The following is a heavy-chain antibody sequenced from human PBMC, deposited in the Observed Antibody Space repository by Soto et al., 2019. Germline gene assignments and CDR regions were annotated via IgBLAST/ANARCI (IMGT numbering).Heavy chain of an antibody. Sequence: EVQLVESGGGLVKPGGSLRLSCAASGFTFSSYHMAWVRQAPGKGLEWVSSISSGSDFIYYADSVQGRFTISRDNAKNSLYLEMNSLRAEDTVVYYCARRIQLDGPDFWGQGTLVTVSS. CDR2: ISSGSDFI. CDR1: GFTFSSYH. D-gene: IGHD6-13*01. J-gene: IGHJ4*02. V-gene: IGHV3-21*02. CDR3: ARRIQLDGPDF.